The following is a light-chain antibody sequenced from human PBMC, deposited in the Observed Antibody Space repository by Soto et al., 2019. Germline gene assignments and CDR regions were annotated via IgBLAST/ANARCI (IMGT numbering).Light chain of an antibody. CDR2: DVS. Sequence: QSVLTQPASVSGSPGQSITISCTGTSSDVGGYKYVSWYQQHPGKAPKLMIYDVSNRPSGVSDRFSGSKSGNTASLTISGLQAEDEADYYCSPFTSSNTPVFGGGT. CDR3: SPFTSSNTPV. V-gene: IGLV2-14*01. CDR1: SSDVGGYKY. J-gene: IGLJ2*01.